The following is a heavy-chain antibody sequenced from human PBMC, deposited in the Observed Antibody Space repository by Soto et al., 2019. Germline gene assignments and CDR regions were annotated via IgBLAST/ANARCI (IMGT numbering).Heavy chain of an antibody. V-gene: IGHV4-34*01. CDR1: GGSFSGYY. J-gene: IGHJ6*03. CDR2: INHSGRT. CDR3: ARPSIPTVIDRDYYYMDV. Sequence: QVQLQQWGAGLLKPSETLSLTCAVYGGSFSGYYWSWIRQPPGKGLEWIGEINHSGRTNYNPSLTSRVTISVDTSKSQFSLKLSSVTAADTAVYYCARPSIPTVIDRDYYYMDVWGKGTTVTVSS. D-gene: IGHD4-4*01.